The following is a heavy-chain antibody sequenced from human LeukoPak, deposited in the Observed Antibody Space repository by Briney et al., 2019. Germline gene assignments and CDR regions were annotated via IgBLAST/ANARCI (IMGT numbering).Heavy chain of an antibody. V-gene: IGHV3-30*04. CDR1: GFTFSSYV. CDR2: ISYDGSNE. Sequence: GGSLRLSCAASGFTFSSYVMHWVRQAPGKGLEWVAIISYDGSNEYYADSVKGRFTISRDNSKNTLYLQMNSLRAADTAVYYCARDLGKWEPQDYWGQGTPVTVSS. D-gene: IGHD1-26*01. CDR3: ARDLGKWEPQDY. J-gene: IGHJ4*02.